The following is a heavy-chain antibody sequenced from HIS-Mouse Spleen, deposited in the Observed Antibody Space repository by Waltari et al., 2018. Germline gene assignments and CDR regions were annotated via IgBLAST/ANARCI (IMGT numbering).Heavy chain of an antibody. J-gene: IGHJ5*02. V-gene: IGHV1-8*01. CDR2: MNTNRGNT. CDR1: GYTFTSYD. Sequence: QVQLVQSGAEVKKPGASVKVSCKASGYTFTSYDINWVRQATGQGLEWMGWMNTNRGNTGYAQKVQGRVTMTRNTSISTAYMELSSLRSEDTAVYYCARIGSHRRGYSYGYWFDPWGQGTLVTVSS. CDR3: ARIGSHRRGYSYGYWFDP. D-gene: IGHD5-18*01.